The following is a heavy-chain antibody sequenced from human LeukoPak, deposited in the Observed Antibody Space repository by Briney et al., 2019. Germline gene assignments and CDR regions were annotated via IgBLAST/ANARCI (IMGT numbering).Heavy chain of an antibody. CDR2: IHYSGNT. CDR1: GGSISTYY. Sequence: SETLSLTCSVSGGSISTYYWSWIRQPPGKGLEWIGYIHYSGNTNYNPSLKSRVTISVDTSKNQFSLKVSSVTAADTAIYYCARTEYNWFDPWGQGILVTVSS. V-gene: IGHV4-59*01. J-gene: IGHJ5*02. CDR3: ARTEYNWFDP.